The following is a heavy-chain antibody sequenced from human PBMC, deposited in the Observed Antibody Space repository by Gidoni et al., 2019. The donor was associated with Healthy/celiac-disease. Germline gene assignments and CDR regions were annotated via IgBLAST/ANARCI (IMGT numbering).Heavy chain of an antibody. CDR2: IYYSGST. CDR3: ARGYYYDSSGYQRGHWFDP. D-gene: IGHD3-22*01. V-gene: IGHV4-31*03. J-gene: IGHJ5*02. CDR1: GGSISSGGYY. Sequence: QVQLQESGPGLVKPSQTLSLTCTVSGGSISSGGYYWSWIRQHPGKGLEWIGYIYYSGSTYYNPSLKSRVTISVDTSKNQFSLKLSSVTAADTAVYYCARGYYYDSSGYQRGHWFDPWGQGTLVTVSS.